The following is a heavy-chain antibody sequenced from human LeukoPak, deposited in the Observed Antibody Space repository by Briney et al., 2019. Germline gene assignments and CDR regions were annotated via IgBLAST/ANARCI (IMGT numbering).Heavy chain of an antibody. J-gene: IGHJ4*02. CDR3: AKYIAAKGDYFDY. Sequence: GGSLRLSCAASGFTFSSYAMHWVRQAPGKGLEWVAVISYDGSNKYYADSVKGRFTIPRDNSKNTLYLQMNSLRAEDTAVYYCAKYIAAKGDYFDYWGQGTLVTVSS. CDR1: GFTFSSYA. V-gene: IGHV3-30-3*01. D-gene: IGHD6-13*01. CDR2: ISYDGSNK.